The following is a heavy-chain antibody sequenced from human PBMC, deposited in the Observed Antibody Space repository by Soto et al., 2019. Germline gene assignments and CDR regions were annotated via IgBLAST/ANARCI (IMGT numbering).Heavy chain of an antibody. Sequence: EVQLVESGGGLVKPGGSLRLSCAASGFTFSSYSMNWVRQAPGKGLEWVSSISSSSSYIYYADSVKGRFNISRDNAKNCLYLQMNSLRAEDTAVYYCARDGYNWYFVLWGRGTLVTVSS. CDR2: ISSSSSYI. D-gene: IGHD5-12*01. J-gene: IGHJ2*01. CDR1: GFTFSSYS. CDR3: ARDGYNWYFVL. V-gene: IGHV3-21*01.